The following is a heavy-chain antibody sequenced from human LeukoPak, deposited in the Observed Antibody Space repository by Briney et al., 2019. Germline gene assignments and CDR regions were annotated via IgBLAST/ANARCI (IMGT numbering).Heavy chain of an antibody. CDR1: GFTFGDYG. J-gene: IGHJ5*02. CDR3: ARDRDNYASAFDP. D-gene: IGHD1-1*01. Sequence: GGSLRLSCTTSGFTFGDYGLNWFRLAPGKGLEWVSSISSSGSYIYYADSVKGRFTISRDNAKNSLYLQMNSLRAEDTAVYYCARDRDNYASAFDPWGQGTLVTVSS. V-gene: IGHV3-21*01. CDR2: ISSSGSYI.